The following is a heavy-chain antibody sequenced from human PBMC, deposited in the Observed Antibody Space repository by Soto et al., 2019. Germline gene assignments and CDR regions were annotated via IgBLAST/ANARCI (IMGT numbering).Heavy chain of an antibody. V-gene: IGHV1-69*06. Sequence: ASVKVSCKASGGTFSSYAISWVRQAPGQGLEWMGGIIPIFGTANYAQKFQGRVTITADKSTSTAYMELSSLRSEDTAVYYCARALAYCGGDCYSPNYGMDVWGQGTTVTVSS. CDR3: ARALAYCGGDCYSPNYGMDV. D-gene: IGHD2-21*02. J-gene: IGHJ6*02. CDR2: IIPIFGTA. CDR1: GGTFSSYA.